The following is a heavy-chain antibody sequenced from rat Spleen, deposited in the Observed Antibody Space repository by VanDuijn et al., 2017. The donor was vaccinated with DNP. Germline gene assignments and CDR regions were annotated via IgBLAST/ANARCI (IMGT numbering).Heavy chain of an antibody. J-gene: IGHJ2*01. Sequence: EVQLQESGPGLVKPSQSLSLTCSVTGYSITSGFRWTWIRKFPGNKLEWMGYINSEGSTNYNPSLKSRFSITRDTSKNQFFLQVTSVRNEDTATYYCAIQLGVFDYWGQGIMVIVSS. V-gene: IGHV3-3*01. CDR3: AIQLGVFDY. D-gene: IGHD5-1*01. CDR2: INSEGST. CDR1: GYSITSGFR.